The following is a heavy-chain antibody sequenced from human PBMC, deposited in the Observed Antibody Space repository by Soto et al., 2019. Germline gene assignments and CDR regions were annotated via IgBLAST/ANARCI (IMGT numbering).Heavy chain of an antibody. J-gene: IGHJ6*02. CDR3: ARDDSGYEFGAYYYYYGMDV. CDR2: IIPIFGTA. Sequence: QVQLVQSGAEVKKPGSSVKVSCKASGGTFSSYAISWVRQAPGQGLEWMGGIIPIFGTANYAQKFQGRVTITVDESTSTAYMELSSLRSEDTAVYYCARDDSGYEFGAYYYYYGMDVWGQGTTVTVSS. D-gene: IGHD5-12*01. CDR1: GGTFSSYA. V-gene: IGHV1-69*01.